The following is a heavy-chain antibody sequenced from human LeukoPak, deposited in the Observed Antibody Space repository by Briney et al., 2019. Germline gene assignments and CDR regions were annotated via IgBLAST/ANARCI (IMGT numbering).Heavy chain of an antibody. CDR2: ISIGGGST. V-gene: IGHV3-23*01. CDR1: GFTFSNYA. CDR3: AKDSRTGPRRNWFDP. D-gene: IGHD2-2*01. J-gene: IGHJ5*02. Sequence: PGGSLRLSCAASGFTFSNYAMSRVRQAPGEGLEWVSTISIGGGSTYYADSVKGRFTASRDNSKNTLYLQMNSLRAEDTAVYYCAKDSRTGPRRNWFDPWGQGTLVTVSS.